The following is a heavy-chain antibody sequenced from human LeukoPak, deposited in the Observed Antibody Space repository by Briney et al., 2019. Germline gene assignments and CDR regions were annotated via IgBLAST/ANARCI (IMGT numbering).Heavy chain of an antibody. Sequence: GRSLRPSCAASGFTFSSYGMHWVRQAPGKGLEWVAVISYDGSNKYYADSVKGRFTISRDNSKNTLYLQMNSLRAEDTAVYYCAKDLSNSSGWPKLDYWGQGTLVTVSS. J-gene: IGHJ4*02. CDR1: GFTFSSYG. CDR2: ISYDGSNK. D-gene: IGHD6-19*01. CDR3: AKDLSNSSGWPKLDY. V-gene: IGHV3-30*18.